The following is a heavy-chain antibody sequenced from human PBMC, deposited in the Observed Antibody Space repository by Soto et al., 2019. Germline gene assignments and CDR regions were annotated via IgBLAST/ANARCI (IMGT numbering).Heavy chain of an antibody. J-gene: IGHJ5*02. CDR3: ARPVQLERHQWFDP. CDR1: GGSISSSSYF. CDR2: IYYSGST. V-gene: IGHV4-39*01. Sequence: SETLSLTCTVSGGSISSSSYFWGWIRQPPGKGLEWIGSIYYSGSTYYNPSLKSRVTVSVDTSKNQLSLKLSSVTAADTAVYYCARPVQLERHQWFDPWGQGTLVTVSS. D-gene: IGHD1-1*01.